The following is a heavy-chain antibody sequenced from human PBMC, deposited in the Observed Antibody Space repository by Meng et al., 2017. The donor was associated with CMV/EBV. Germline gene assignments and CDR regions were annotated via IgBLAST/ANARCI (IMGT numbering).Heavy chain of an antibody. D-gene: IGHD6-19*01. J-gene: IGHJ4*02. Sequence: GESLKISCAVSGFTVSSNYMSWVRQAPGKGLEWVSVIYSGGSTYYADSVKGRFTISRDNSKNTLYLQMNSLRAEDTAVYYCARDGVAGIDYWGQGTLVTVSS. CDR1: GFTVSSNY. CDR3: ARDGVAGIDY. V-gene: IGHV3-53*01. CDR2: IYSGGST.